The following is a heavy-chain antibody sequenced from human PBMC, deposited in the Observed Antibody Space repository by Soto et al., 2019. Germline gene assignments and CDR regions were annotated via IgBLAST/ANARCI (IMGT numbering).Heavy chain of an antibody. Sequence: ASVKVSCKASGYTFTGYYMHWVRQAPGQGLEWMGWINPNSGGTNYAQKFQGWVTMTRDTSISTAYMELSRLRSDDTAVYYCARGYCTNGVCSKGGFDYWGQGTLVTVSS. D-gene: IGHD2-8*01. V-gene: IGHV1-2*04. CDR3: ARGYCTNGVCSKGGFDY. CDR2: INPNSGGT. CDR1: GYTFTGYY. J-gene: IGHJ4*02.